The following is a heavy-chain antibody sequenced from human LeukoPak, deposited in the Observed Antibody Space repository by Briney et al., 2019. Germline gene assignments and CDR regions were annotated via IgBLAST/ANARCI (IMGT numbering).Heavy chain of an antibody. CDR3: ARDLGCSGGSCDLNWFDP. CDR2: INPNSGGT. V-gene: IGHV1-2*02. D-gene: IGHD2-15*01. Sequence: GASVKVSCKASGYTFTGYYMHWVRQAPGQGLEWMGWINPNSGGTNYAQKFQGRVTMTRDTSISTAYMELSRLRSDDTAVYYCARDLGCSGGSCDLNWFDPWGQGTLVTVSS. CDR1: GYTFTGYY. J-gene: IGHJ5*02.